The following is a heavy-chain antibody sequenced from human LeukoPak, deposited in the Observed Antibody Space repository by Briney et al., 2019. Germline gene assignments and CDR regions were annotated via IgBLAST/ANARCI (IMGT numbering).Heavy chain of an antibody. J-gene: IGHJ6*02. V-gene: IGHV3-7*05. CDR2: INQDGSEK. CDR1: GFTFSNSW. Sequence: GGSLGLSCGASGFTFSNSWMSWVRQAPGKGLEWVANINQDGSEKYYVDSVEGRFTISRDNAKNSLYLQMNSLRAEDTAVYYCARGHYGMDVWGQGTTVTVSS. CDR3: ARGHYGMDV.